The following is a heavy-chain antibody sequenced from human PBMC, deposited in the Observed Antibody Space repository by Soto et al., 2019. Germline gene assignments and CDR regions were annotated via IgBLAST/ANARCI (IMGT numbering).Heavy chain of an antibody. CDR2: MSYDGNNE. J-gene: IGHJ4*02. V-gene: IGHV3-30-3*01. Sequence: PGGSLRLSCAASGFTFVTYPMHWVRQAPGKGLEWVAVMSYDGNNEYYGDSVRGRLTISRDNSKNTLYLQINSLRVEDTAVYYCAKDSGSYFASRGPDYWGPGTLVTVSS. CDR3: AKDSGSYFASRGPDY. D-gene: IGHD1-26*01. CDR1: GFTFVTYP.